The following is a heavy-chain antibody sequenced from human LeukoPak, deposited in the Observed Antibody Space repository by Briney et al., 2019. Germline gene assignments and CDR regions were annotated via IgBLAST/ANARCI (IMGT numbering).Heavy chain of an antibody. CDR2: ISGSGGST. CDR3: AKGEVVVPAAPDY. V-gene: IGHV3-23*01. CDR1: GFTFSSYT. J-gene: IGHJ4*02. Sequence: GGSLRLSCAASGFTFSSYTMSWVRQAPGKGLEWVSAISGSGGSTYYADSVKGRFTISRDNSKNTLYLQMNSLRAEDTAVYYCAKGEVVVPAAPDYWGQGTLVTVSS. D-gene: IGHD2-2*01.